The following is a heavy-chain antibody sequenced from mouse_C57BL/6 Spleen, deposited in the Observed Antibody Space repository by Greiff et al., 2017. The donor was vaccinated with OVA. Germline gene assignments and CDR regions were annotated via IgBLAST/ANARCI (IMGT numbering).Heavy chain of an antibody. CDR1: GFTFSSYT. CDR3: ARNYGRGYAMDY. CDR2: ISGGGGST. V-gene: IGHV5-9*01. D-gene: IGHD1-1*01. J-gene: IGHJ4*01. Sequence: EVKLQESGGGLVKPGGSLKLSCAASGFTFSSYTMSWVRQPPEKRLEWVATISGGGGSTNYQDSVKGRFTISRDTAKNTLYLQMSSLRSEATALYYCARNYGRGYAMDYWGQGTSVTVSS.